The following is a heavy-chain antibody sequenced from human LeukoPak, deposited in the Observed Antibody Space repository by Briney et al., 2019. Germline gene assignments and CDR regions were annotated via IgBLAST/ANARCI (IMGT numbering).Heavy chain of an antibody. CDR1: GGSTSSSSFY. Sequence: SETLSLTCTVSGGSTSSSSFYWGWIRQPPGKGLECIGRISYSGRTYYNPSLQSRVTISVDTSKNQFSLKLSSVTAADTAVYYCARQSGIAAAGNDYWGQGTLVTVSS. J-gene: IGHJ4*02. CDR2: ISYSGRT. D-gene: IGHD6-13*01. CDR3: ARQSGIAAAGNDY. V-gene: IGHV4-39*01.